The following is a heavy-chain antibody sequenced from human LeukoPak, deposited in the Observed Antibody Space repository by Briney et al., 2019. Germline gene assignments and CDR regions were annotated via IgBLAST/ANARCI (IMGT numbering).Heavy chain of an antibody. CDR2: MCPRGGL. Sequence: SETLFLTCTVSGDSISENCWSWIRQPAGKELEYIGRMCPRGGLDYNPSLKSRVTLSRDTSKNQISLKLTSLTAADTAVYYCGRVEGISLPDVWGQGTTVTVSS. CDR1: GDSISENC. V-gene: IGHV4-4*07. CDR3: GRVEGISLPDV. J-gene: IGHJ6*02. D-gene: IGHD6-13*01.